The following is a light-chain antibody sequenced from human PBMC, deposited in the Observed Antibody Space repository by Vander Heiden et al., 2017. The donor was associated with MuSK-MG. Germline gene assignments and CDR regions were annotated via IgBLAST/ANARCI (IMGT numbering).Light chain of an antibody. CDR1: QGIGND. J-gene: IGKJ1*01. V-gene: IGKV1-6*02. CDR2: AVS. Sequence: AIQMTKSPSSLSASVGDRVTITCRASQGIGNDLGWYQQKPGKAPKLLIYAVSSLDTGVPSRFRGSGGGTEFTLTISSLQPEDFAVYYCLQDYSYPWTFGQGTKVEIK. CDR3: LQDYSYPWT.